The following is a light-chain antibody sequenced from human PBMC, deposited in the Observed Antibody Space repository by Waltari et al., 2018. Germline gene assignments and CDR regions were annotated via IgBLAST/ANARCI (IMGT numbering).Light chain of an antibody. CDR3: QQYETMGT. V-gene: IGKV1-5*03. Sequence: DIQMTQSPSTLSASVGDRVTITCRASQSISNWLAWYQQKPGKAPKLLIYKASSLESGVPSRFSGSGSVTEFTLTISSLQPDDFATYFCQQYETMGTFGQGTKLETK. J-gene: IGKJ2*01. CDR1: QSISNW. CDR2: KAS.